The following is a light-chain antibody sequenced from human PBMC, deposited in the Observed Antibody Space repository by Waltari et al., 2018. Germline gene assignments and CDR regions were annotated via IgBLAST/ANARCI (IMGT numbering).Light chain of an antibody. CDR2: DVS. J-gene: IGLJ1*01. Sequence: QSALTQPASVSGSPGQSIPISCTGTSSDVGGYNYVPWYQQHPGKAPKLMIYDVSKRPSGVSNRFSGSKSGNTASLTISGLQAEDEADYYCSSYTSSSTFYVFGTGTKVTVL. CDR1: SSDVGGYNY. CDR3: SSYTSSSTFYV. V-gene: IGLV2-14*01.